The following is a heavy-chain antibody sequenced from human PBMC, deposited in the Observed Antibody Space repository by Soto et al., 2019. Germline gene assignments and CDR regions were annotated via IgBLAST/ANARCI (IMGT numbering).Heavy chain of an antibody. CDR3: ARGGLGFFNWFDP. D-gene: IGHD2-2*03. CDR2: IYYSGST. CDR1: GGSISSGDYY. V-gene: IGHV4-30-4*01. Sequence: PSETLSLTCTVSGGSISSGDYYWSWIRQPPGKGLEWIGYIYYSGSTYYNPSLKSRVTISVDRSKNQFSLKLSSVTAADTAVYYCARGGLGFFNWFDPWGQGTLVTVSS. J-gene: IGHJ5*02.